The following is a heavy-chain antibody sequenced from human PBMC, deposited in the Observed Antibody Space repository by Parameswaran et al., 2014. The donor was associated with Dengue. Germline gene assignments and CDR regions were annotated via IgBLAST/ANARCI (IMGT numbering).Heavy chain of an antibody. D-gene: IGHD2-21*01. V-gene: IGHV5-51*01. Sequence: VRQMPGKGLEWMGIIFPADSETKYSPSFQGQVTISADKSITTAYLRWSSLKASDTAIYYCARHAYIDGTGGFDSWGQGTLVTVSS. CDR3: ARHAYIDGTGGFDS. CDR2: IFPADSET. J-gene: IGHJ4*02.